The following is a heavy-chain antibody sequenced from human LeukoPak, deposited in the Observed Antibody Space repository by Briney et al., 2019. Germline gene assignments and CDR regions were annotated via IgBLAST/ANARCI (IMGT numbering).Heavy chain of an antibody. V-gene: IGHV3-23*01. CDR3: AKRKECSSTSCLFDP. CDR2: VSGNGGST. Sequence: PGRSLRLSCTASGFTFGDYAMSWVRQAPGKGLEWVSAVSGNGGSTYYADSVKGRFTISRDNSKNTLHLQMNSLRAEDTAVYYCAKRKECSSTSCLFDPWGQGTLVTVSS. D-gene: IGHD2-2*01. CDR1: GFTFGDYA. J-gene: IGHJ5*02.